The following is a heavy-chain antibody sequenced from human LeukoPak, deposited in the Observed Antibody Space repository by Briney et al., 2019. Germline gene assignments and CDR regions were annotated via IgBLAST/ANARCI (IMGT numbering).Heavy chain of an antibody. Sequence: ASVKVSCKASGYTFTGYCMHWVRQAPGQGLEWMGWINPKSAGTNYAQKFQGRVTMTRDTSISTTYMELSRLRSDDTAVYYCARDLGISGWYAPPLGYFDYWGQGTLVTVSS. CDR2: INPKSAGT. CDR1: GYTFTGYC. J-gene: IGHJ4*02. V-gene: IGHV1-2*02. D-gene: IGHD6-19*01. CDR3: ARDLGISGWYAPPLGYFDY.